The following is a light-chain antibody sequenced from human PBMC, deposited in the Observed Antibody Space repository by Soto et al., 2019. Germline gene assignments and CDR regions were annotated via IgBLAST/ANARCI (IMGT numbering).Light chain of an antibody. CDR2: GNS. Sequence: QSALTQPPSVSGAPGQRVTISCTGSSSNIGAGYDVHWYQHLPGTAPKLLIYGNSNRPSGVPDRFSGSKSGTSASLAITGLQAEDEADYYCQSYDSSLSAPFDGGTKVTVL. CDR1: SSNIGAGYD. J-gene: IGLJ2*01. V-gene: IGLV1-40*01. CDR3: QSYDSSLSAP.